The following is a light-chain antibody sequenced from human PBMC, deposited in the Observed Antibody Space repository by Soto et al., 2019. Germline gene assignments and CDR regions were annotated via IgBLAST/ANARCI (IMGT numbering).Light chain of an antibody. CDR3: LQDYNYPRT. V-gene: IGKV1-6*01. J-gene: IGKJ1*01. CDR1: QGISTY. Sequence: IQMTQSPSSLSASVGDRVTITCRASQGISTYLVWYQQRQGGAPKLLIYHASSLQSGVPSRFSGSGSGTDFTLTISSLQPEDFATYYCLQDYNYPRTFGQGTKVEIK. CDR2: HAS.